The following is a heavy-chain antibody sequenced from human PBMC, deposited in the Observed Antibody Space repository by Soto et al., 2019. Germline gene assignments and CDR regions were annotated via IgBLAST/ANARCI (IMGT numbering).Heavy chain of an antibody. Sequence: QVQLVESGGGVVQPGRSLRLSCAASEFTFRSYGMHWVRQAPGKGLDGVAVVSYDGSSTYYADSGKGRFTISRDNSNNSLYLQMNSLRAEDTALYYCAKDHTWANYYDSTGYHYPYDALDIWGQGTMVTVSS. CDR1: EFTFRSYG. D-gene: IGHD3-22*01. J-gene: IGHJ3*02. CDR2: VSYDGSST. V-gene: IGHV3-30*18. CDR3: AKDHTWANYYDSTGYHYPYDALDI.